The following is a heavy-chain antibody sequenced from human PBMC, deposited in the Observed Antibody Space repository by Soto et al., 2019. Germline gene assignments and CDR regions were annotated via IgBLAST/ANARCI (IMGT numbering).Heavy chain of an antibody. V-gene: IGHV4-30-4*01. CDR2: IYYSGST. J-gene: IGHJ6*02. CDR1: GGSISSGDYY. CDR3: AREAMVRGVSDYYYYGMDV. D-gene: IGHD3-10*01. Sequence: SETLSLTCTVSGGSISSGDYYWSWIRQPPGKGLEWIGYIYYSGSTYYNPSLKSRVTISVDTSKNQFSLKLNSVTAADTAVYYCAREAMVRGVSDYYYYGMDVWGHGTTVTVSS.